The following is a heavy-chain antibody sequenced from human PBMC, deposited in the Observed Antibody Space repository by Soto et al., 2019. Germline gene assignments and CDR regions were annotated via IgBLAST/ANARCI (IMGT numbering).Heavy chain of an antibody. D-gene: IGHD2-2*01. CDR2: ISYDGSNK. V-gene: IGHV3-30-3*01. CDR1: GFTFSSYA. J-gene: IGHJ6*02. CDR3: ARDGRAIVVVPAAIFLGYGMDV. Sequence: GSLRLSCAASGFTFSSYAMHWVRQAPGKGLEWVAFISYDGSNKYYADSVKGRFTISRDNSKNTLYLQMNSLRAEDMAVYYCARDGRAIVVVPAAIFLGYGMDVWGQGTTVTVSS.